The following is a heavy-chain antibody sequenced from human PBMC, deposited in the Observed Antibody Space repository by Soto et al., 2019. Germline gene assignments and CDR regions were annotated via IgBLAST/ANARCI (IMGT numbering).Heavy chain of an antibody. CDR2: INPTGGSR. Sequence: QVQLVQSGAEVKKPGASVNISCKASGYTFRNYYIHWVRQAPGQGLEWMGIINPTGGSRNYAQRFQGRVTLTMDTSTATVYMEPSSLRFEDTAVYYCARDLAAGDYWGQGTLVTVSS. J-gene: IGHJ4*02. V-gene: IGHV1-46*01. D-gene: IGHD2-15*01. CDR3: ARDLAAGDY. CDR1: GYTFRNYY.